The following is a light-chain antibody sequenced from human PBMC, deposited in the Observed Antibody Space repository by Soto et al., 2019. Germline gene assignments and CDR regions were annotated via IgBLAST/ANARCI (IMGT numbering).Light chain of an antibody. CDR3: HQYGSSPWT. CDR2: GAS. Sequence: EIVLTQSPGTLSLSPGERATLSCGASQSVTSSYLAWYQQKPGQAPRLLIYGASSRATGLPDRFSGSGSGTNFTLTISRLEPEDFAVYYCHQYGSSPWTFGQGTKVEIK. V-gene: IGKV3-20*01. CDR1: QSVTSSY. J-gene: IGKJ1*01.